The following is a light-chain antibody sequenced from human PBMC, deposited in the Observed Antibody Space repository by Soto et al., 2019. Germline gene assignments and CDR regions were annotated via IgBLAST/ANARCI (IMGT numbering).Light chain of an antibody. CDR3: HQRSNWPPYT. CDR1: QSITSN. Sequence: EIVLTQSPATLSLSPGERATLSCRASQSITSNLAWYQQKPGQAPRLLIYDASTRATGIPARFSGSGSGTDFTLTISSLEPEDFAVYYCHQRSNWPPYTFGQGTKLEIK. V-gene: IGKV3-11*01. J-gene: IGKJ2*01. CDR2: DAS.